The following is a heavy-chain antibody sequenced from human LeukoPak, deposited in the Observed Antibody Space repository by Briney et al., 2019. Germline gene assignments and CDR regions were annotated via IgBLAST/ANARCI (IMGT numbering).Heavy chain of an antibody. CDR1: GYTFTSYY. Sequence: ASVKVSCKASGYTFTSYYMHWVRQAPGQGLEWMGIINPSGGSTSYAQKFQGRVTMTRDTSTSTVYMELSSLRSEDTAVYCCARTLTYYYDSSGYYYLGDWGQGTLVTVSS. J-gene: IGHJ4*02. CDR3: ARTLTYYYDSSGYYYLGD. V-gene: IGHV1-46*01. CDR2: INPSGGST. D-gene: IGHD3-22*01.